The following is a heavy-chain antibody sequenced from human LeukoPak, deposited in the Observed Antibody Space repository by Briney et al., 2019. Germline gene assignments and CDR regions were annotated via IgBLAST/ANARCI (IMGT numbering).Heavy chain of an antibody. Sequence: ASVKVSCKASGYTFTSYYMHWVRQAPGQGLEWMGIINPSGGSTSYAQKFQGRVTMTRDTSTSTVYMELSSLRSEDTAVYYCAGSPRCSSTSCYGDYYYMDVWGKGTTVTVSS. CDR2: INPSGGST. J-gene: IGHJ6*03. V-gene: IGHV1-46*01. CDR1: GYTFTSYY. CDR3: AGSPRCSSTSCYGDYYYMDV. D-gene: IGHD2-2*01.